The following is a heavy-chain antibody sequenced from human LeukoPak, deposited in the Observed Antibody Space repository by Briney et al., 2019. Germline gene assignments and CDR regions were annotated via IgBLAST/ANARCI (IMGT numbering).Heavy chain of an antibody. CDR2: IKSKTDGGTT. CDR1: GFTFSNAW. D-gene: IGHD5-12*01. V-gene: IGHV3-15*01. Sequence: GGSLRLSCAASGFTFSNAWMSWVRQAPGKGLEWVGRIKSKTDGGTTDYAAPVKGRFTMSRDDSKNMVYLEMNSLKTEDTAVYSCTTDLSGAYYFDYWGQGTLVTVSS. J-gene: IGHJ4*02. CDR3: TTDLSGAYYFDY.